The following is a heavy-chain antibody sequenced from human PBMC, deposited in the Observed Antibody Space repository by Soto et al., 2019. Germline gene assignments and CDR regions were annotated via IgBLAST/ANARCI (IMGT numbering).Heavy chain of an antibody. V-gene: IGHV3-30*18. CDR1: GFTFSDYA. D-gene: IGHD6-19*01. CDR2: VSHDGRNT. Sequence: VQLVESGGGVVQPGRSLRLSCAASGFTFSDYAMHWVRQAPGKGLEGVAVVSHDGRNTHYADSVKGRFTISRDSFKNTDSLEMTSLRAEDTAVYYWAKGGRQWLVTSDFNYWGQGALVTVSS. J-gene: IGHJ4*02. CDR3: AKGGRQWLVTSDFNY.